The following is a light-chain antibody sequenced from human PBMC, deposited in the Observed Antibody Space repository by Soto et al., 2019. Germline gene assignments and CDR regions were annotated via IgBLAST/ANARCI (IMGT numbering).Light chain of an antibody. CDR2: GAS. J-gene: IGKJ4*01. CDR3: QQYNNWRLT. CDR1: QSVSST. Sequence: EIVMTQSPATLSVSPGQRATLSCRASQSVSSTLASYQQKPGQAPRLLIYGASTRATGIPARFSGSGSGTEFTLPISSMQYADFAVYYCQQYNNWRLTFGGGTKVDIK. V-gene: IGKV3-15*01.